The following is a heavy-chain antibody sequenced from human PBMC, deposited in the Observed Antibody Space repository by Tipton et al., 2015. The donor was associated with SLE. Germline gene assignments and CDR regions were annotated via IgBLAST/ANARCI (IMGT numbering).Heavy chain of an antibody. D-gene: IGHD3-10*01. CDR1: GGSISSYY. CDR2: IYTSGST. CDR3: ARAAMVQGVTIDYYYGMDV. J-gene: IGHJ6*02. Sequence: TLSLTCTVSGGSISSYYWSWIRQPPGKGLEWIGRIYTSGSTNCNPSLKSRVTISVDTSKNQFSLKLSSVTAADTAVYYCARAAMVQGVTIDYYYGMDVWGQGTTVTVSS. V-gene: IGHV4-4*08.